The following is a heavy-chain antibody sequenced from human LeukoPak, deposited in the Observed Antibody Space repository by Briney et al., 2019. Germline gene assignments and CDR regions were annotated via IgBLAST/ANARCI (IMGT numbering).Heavy chain of an antibody. CDR1: GGSFSGYY. D-gene: IGHD2-2*01. V-gene: IGHV4-34*01. J-gene: IGHJ3*02. Sequence: SETLSLTCAVYGGSFSGYYWSWIRQPPGKGLEWIGEINHSGSTNYNPSLKSRVTISVDTSKNQFSLELSSVTAADTAVYYCARARFIVVVPAAIDIDAFDIWGQGTMVTVSS. CDR3: ARARFIVVVPAAIDIDAFDI. CDR2: INHSGST.